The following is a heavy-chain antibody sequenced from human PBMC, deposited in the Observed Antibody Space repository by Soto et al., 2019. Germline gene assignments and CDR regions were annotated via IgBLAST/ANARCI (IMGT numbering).Heavy chain of an antibody. CDR2: INHSGST. CDR3: ARNFHYYDSSGYYYGYYYYYGMDV. J-gene: IGHJ6*02. Sequence: SETLSLTCAVYGGSFSGYYWSWIRQPPGKGLEWIGEINHSGSTNYNPSLKSRVTISVDTSKNQFSLKLSSVTAADTAVYYCARNFHYYDSSGYYYGYYYYYGMDVWGQGTTVTVSS. CDR1: GGSFSGYY. V-gene: IGHV4-34*01. D-gene: IGHD3-22*01.